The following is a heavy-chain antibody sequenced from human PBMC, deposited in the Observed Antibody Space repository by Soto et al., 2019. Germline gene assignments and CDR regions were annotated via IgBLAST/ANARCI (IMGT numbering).Heavy chain of an antibody. V-gene: IGHV5-10-1*01. D-gene: IGHD6-6*01. CDR1: GYSFTSYW. CDR3: ARQDGYSSSRYYYYYGMDV. Sequence: PGESLKISCKGSGYSFTSYWISWVRQMPGKGLEWMGRIDPSDSYTNYSPSFQGHVTISADKSISTAYLQWSSLKASDTAMYYCARQDGYSSSRYYYYYGMDVWGQGTTGTVSS. J-gene: IGHJ6*02. CDR2: IDPSDSYT.